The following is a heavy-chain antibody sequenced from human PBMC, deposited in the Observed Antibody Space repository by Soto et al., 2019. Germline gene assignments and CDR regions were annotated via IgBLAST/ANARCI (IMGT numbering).Heavy chain of an antibody. CDR2: IIPIFGTA. Sequence: QVQLVQSGAEVKKPGSSVKVSCKASGGTFSSYAISWVRQAPGQGLEWMGGIIPIFGTANYAQKFQGRVTITADESTSTAYMELSSLRSEDTAVYYCERVAPGKHPVYYFDYWCQGTLVTVSS. CDR3: ERVAPGKHPVYYFDY. CDR1: GGTFSSYA. V-gene: IGHV1-69*01. J-gene: IGHJ4*02.